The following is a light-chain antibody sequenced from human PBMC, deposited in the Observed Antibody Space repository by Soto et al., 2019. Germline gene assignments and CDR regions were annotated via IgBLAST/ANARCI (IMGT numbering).Light chain of an antibody. V-gene: IGLV1-44*01. CDR1: SSNIGGNT. Sequence: QSVLTQPPSASGTPGQRVTISCSGCSSNIGGNTVNWYQHLPGTAPKLLIYSNNQRPSGVPDRFSGSKSGTSASLAISGLQSEDEADYYCAAWDDSLNGYYVFGTGTKLTVL. J-gene: IGLJ1*01. CDR2: SNN. CDR3: AAWDDSLNGYYV.